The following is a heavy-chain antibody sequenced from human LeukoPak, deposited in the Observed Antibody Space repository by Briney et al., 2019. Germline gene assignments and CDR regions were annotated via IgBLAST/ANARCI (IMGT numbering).Heavy chain of an antibody. V-gene: IGHV3-33*01. CDR3: ARPGYSYGYAFAFDI. J-gene: IGHJ3*02. CDR1: GFTFSSYG. Sequence: PGRSLRLSCAASGFTFSSYGMHWVRQAPGKGLEWVAVIWYDGSNKYYADSVKGRFTISRDNSKNTLYLQMNSLRAEDTAVYYCARPGYSYGYAFAFDIWGQGTMVTVSS. D-gene: IGHD5-18*01. CDR2: IWYDGSNK.